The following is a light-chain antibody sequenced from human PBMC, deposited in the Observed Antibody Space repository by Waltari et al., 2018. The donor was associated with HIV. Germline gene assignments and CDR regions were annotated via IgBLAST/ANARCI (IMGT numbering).Light chain of an antibody. Sequence: QSALTQPASVSGSPGQSITISCTGTSSHVGSYNLVSWYQQHPGKAPKLMIYEVSKRPSGVSNRFSGSKSGNTASLTISGLQAEDEADYYCCSYAGSSTCVFGGGTKLTVL. CDR3: CSYAGSSTCV. CDR1: SSHVGSYNL. V-gene: IGLV2-23*02. CDR2: EVS. J-gene: IGLJ3*02.